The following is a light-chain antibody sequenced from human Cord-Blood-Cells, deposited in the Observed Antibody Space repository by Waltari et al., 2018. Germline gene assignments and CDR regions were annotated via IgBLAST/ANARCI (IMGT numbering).Light chain of an antibody. J-gene: IGLJ1*01. CDR3: SSYTSSSTLV. CDR1: SSDVGGYNY. V-gene: IGLV2-14*01. Sequence: QSALTQPASVSGSPGQSITISCTGTSSDVGGYNYVSWYQQPPGKAPKLMIYDVSNRPSVVSNRFSGSKSGNTASLTISGLQAEDEADYYCSSYTSSSTLVFGTGTKVTVL. CDR2: DVS.